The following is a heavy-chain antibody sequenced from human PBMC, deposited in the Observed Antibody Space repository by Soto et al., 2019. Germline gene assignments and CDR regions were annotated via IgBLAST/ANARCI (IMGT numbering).Heavy chain of an antibody. CDR2: INSDWYTT. CDR3: ARVQPDAFPPYFDS. J-gene: IGHJ4*02. Sequence: PGGSLRLSCAAYGFTFSRYWMFWVRQTPGKGLVWVSRINSDWYTTSYPDSVEGRFTVSRDNVKNTLYLQMNSLRADDTAVYYCARVQPDAFPPYFDSWGQGALVTVSS. V-gene: IGHV3-74*01. CDR1: GFTFSRYW.